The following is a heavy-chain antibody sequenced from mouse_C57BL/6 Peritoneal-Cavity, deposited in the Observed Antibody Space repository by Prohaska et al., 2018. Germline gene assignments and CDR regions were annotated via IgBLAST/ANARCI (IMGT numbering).Heavy chain of an antibody. CDR2: INPDSSTI. D-gene: IGHD4-1*01. CDR3: ARQGANWDWFAY. V-gene: IGHV4-1*01. Sequence: EVKLLQSGGGLVQPGGSLKLSCAASGIAFSRYWMSWVRRAPGKGLEWIGEINPDSSTINYAPYLKDKFIISRDNAKNTLYLQMSKVRSEDTALYYCARQGANWDWFAYWGQGTLVTVSA. CDR1: GIAFSRYW. J-gene: IGHJ3*01.